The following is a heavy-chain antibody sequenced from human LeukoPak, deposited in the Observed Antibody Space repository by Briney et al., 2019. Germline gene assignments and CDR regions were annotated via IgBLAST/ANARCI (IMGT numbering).Heavy chain of an antibody. Sequence: GGSLRLSCAASGITFSRSAMHWVRQAPGKGLEWVALISYDGTNKYYLDSVKGRFTISRDNSKNTLYLQMDSLRAEDTAVYYCTRGTVPGLATTYGTYFDSWGQGTLVTASS. V-gene: IGHV3-30*04. D-gene: IGHD5-12*01. CDR3: TRGTVPGLATTYGTYFDS. CDR2: ISYDGTNK. J-gene: IGHJ4*02. CDR1: GITFSRSA.